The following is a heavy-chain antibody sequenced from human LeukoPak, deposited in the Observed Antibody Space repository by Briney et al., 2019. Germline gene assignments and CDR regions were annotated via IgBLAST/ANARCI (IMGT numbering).Heavy chain of an antibody. CDR2: INHSGST. V-gene: IGHV4-34*01. CDR1: GGSFSGYY. D-gene: IGHD2-21*01. CDR3: ARETRLQHIVVVYHFDY. J-gene: IGHJ4*02. Sequence: SETLSLTCAVYGGSFSGYYWSWIRQPPGKGLEWIGEINHSGSTNYNPSLKSRVTISVDTSKNQFSLKLSSVTAADTAVYYCARETRLQHIVVVYHFDYWGQGTLVTVSS.